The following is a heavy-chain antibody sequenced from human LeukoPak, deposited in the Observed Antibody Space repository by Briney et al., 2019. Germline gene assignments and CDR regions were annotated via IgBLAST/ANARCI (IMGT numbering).Heavy chain of an antibody. J-gene: IGHJ4*02. Sequence: SETLSLTCAVSGGSISSGSYSWSWIRQPPGKGLEWIGYVYPRGSTYYNPSLKSRVILSLDKSANQFSLNLSSVTAADTAVYYCARFSPRAMGDYLDFWGQGTLVTVSS. CDR1: GGSISSGSYS. CDR2: VYPRGST. D-gene: IGHD3-16*01. CDR3: ARFSPRAMGDYLDF. V-gene: IGHV4-30-2*01.